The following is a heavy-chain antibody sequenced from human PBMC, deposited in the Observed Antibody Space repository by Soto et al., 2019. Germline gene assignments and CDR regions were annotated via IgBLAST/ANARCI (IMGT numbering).Heavy chain of an antibody. CDR3: ARGRWLLELYYYGMDV. J-gene: IGHJ6*02. CDR2: IDWDDDK. CDR1: GFSLSTSGMC. Sequence: SGPTLVNPTQTLTLTCTFSGFSLSTSGMCVSWIRQPPGKALEWLARIDWDDDKYYSTSLKTRLTISKDTSKNQVVLTMTNMDPVDTATYYCARGRWLLELYYYGMDVWGQGTTVTVSS. D-gene: IGHD3-22*01. V-gene: IGHV2-70*11.